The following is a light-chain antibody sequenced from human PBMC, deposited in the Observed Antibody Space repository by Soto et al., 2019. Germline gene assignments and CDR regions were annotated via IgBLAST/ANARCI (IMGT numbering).Light chain of an antibody. CDR1: SSDIGGGYD. CDR2: GDT. CDR3: QSYDSSLSGHVV. V-gene: IGLV1-40*01. Sequence: QSVLTQPPSVSGAPGQRVTISCTGSSSDIGGGYDVHWYQHLPGSVPKLLIYGDTNRPSGVPDRFSGSKSGTSASLAITGLQAEGEADYYCQSYDSSLSGHVVFGGGTKLTVL. J-gene: IGLJ2*01.